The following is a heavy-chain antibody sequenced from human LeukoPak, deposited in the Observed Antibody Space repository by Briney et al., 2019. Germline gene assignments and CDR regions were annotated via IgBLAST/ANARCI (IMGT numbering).Heavy chain of an antibody. CDR1: GGSISSGGYS. Sequence: SETLSLTCAVSGGSISSGGYSLSWIRQPPGKGLEWIVYIYHSGSIYYNPSLKSRVTISVDRSKNQFSLKLSSVTAADTAVYYCARTRQSIGSSGYYYDGRYYYGMDVWGQGTTVTVSS. CDR3: ARTRQSIGSSGYYYDGRYYYGMDV. CDR2: IYHSGSI. V-gene: IGHV4-30-2*01. J-gene: IGHJ6*02. D-gene: IGHD3-22*01.